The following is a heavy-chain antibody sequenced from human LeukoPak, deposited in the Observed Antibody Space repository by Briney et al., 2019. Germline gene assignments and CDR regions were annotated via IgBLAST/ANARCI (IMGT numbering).Heavy chain of an antibody. J-gene: IGHJ3*02. V-gene: IGHV3-38-3*01. Sequence: QAGGSLRLSCAASGFTVSSNEMSWVRQAPGKGLEWVSSISGGSTYYADSRKGRFTISRDNSKNTLYLQMNSLRAEDTAVYYCAKAGWEPFFDIWGQGTMVTVSS. CDR1: GFTVSSNE. D-gene: IGHD1-26*01. CDR3: AKAGWEPFFDI. CDR2: ISGGST.